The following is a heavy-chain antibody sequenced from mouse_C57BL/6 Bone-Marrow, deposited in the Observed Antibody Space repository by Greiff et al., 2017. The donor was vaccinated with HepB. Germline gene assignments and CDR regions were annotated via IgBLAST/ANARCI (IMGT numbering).Heavy chain of an antibody. CDR2: ISDGGSYT. J-gene: IGHJ1*03. CDR1: GFTFSSYA. D-gene: IGHD2-5*01. Sequence: EVKLEESGGGLVKPGGSLKLSCAASGFTFSSYAMSWVRQTPEKRLEWVATISDGGSYTYYPDNVKGRFTISRDNAKNNLYLQMSHLKSEDTAMYYCARGEPTIVTTWYFDVWGTGTTVTVSS. CDR3: ARGEPTIVTTWYFDV. V-gene: IGHV5-4*03.